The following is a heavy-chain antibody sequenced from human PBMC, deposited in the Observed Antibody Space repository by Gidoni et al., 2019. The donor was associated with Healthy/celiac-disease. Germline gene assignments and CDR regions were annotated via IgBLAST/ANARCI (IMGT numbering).Heavy chain of an antibody. CDR1: GFTFSSYG. D-gene: IGHD3-3*01. CDR2: ISYDGSNK. V-gene: IGHV3-30*18. Sequence: QVQLVESGGGVVQPGRSLSLSCAASGFTFSSYGIHWVRQAPGKGLEWVAVISYDGSNKYYADSVKGRFTISRDNSKNTLYLQMNSLRAEDTAVYYCAKAKTIFGVVPSDYWGQGTLVTVSS. J-gene: IGHJ4*02. CDR3: AKAKTIFGVVPSDY.